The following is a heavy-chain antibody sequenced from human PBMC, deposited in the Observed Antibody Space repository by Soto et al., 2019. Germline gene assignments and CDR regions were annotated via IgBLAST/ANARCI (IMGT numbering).Heavy chain of an antibody. CDR3: ARHNWAMGGLDV. CDR1: GYYISSGYH. CDR2: IFHSGST. V-gene: IGHV4-38-2*01. J-gene: IGHJ6*02. D-gene: IGHD1-1*01. Sequence: SETLSLTCAVSGYYISSGYHWGWIRQPPGKGLEWFGNIFHSGSTHYNPSLKSRVTISVDTSKNQFSLKLRSVTAADRAVYSCARHNWAMGGLDVWGQTTTVTVSS.